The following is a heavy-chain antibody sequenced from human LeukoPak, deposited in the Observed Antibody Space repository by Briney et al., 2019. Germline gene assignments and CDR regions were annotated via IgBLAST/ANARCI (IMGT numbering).Heavy chain of an antibody. V-gene: IGHV5-51*01. J-gene: IGHJ4*02. Sequence: GESLKISCKGSGYTFTNYWIGWVRQMPGKGLEWMGIIWPSDSDTRYSPSFQGQVTISADKSISTAYLQWSSLKASDTAIYFCARRISEYYIDYWGQGTLVSVSS. CDR1: GYTFTNYW. CDR3: ARRISEYYIDY. D-gene: IGHD6-19*01. CDR2: IWPSDSDT.